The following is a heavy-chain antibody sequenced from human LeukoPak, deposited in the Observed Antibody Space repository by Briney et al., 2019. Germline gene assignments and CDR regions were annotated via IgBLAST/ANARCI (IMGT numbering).Heavy chain of an antibody. J-gene: IGHJ4*02. Sequence: PGGSLRLSCAASGFTVSSNYMSWVRQAPGKGLEWVSVIYSGGSTYYADSVKGRFTISRDNAKNSLYLQMNSLRAEDTAVYYCARVGVAAAGIYYSDYWGQGTLVTVSS. V-gene: IGHV3-53*01. CDR3: ARVGVAAAGIYYSDY. D-gene: IGHD6-13*01. CDR2: IYSGGST. CDR1: GFTVSSNY.